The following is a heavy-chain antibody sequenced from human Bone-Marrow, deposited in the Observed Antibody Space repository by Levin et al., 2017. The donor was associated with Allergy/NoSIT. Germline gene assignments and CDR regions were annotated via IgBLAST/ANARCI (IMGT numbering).Heavy chain of an antibody. D-gene: IGHD4-17*01. CDR2: VNPYSGGT. CDR1: GYTFTGFY. J-gene: IGHJ4*02. V-gene: IGHV1-2*02. CDR3: AKTDSTTVTTNH. Sequence: ASVKVSCKASGYTFTGFYIHWVRQATGQGLEWMGWVNPYSGGTDYAQGFHGRVTLSRDTSISTAYMELNSLRSDDTAVYYCAKTDSTTVTTNHWGQGTLVTVSS.